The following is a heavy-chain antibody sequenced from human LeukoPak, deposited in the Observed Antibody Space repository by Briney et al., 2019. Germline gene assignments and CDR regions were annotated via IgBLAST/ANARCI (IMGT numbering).Heavy chain of an antibody. V-gene: IGHV4-4*02. D-gene: IGHD6-13*01. CDR3: ARLGSSWYDPDYFDF. CDR2: IYRSGST. Sequence: SETLSLTCAVSGDSISSGSWWSWVRQPPGKGLEWIGEIYRSGSTNYNPSLKSRVTISVDKSKNQFSLKLTSVTAADTAVYYCARLGSSWYDPDYFDFWGQGTLVTVSS. CDR1: GDSISSGSW. J-gene: IGHJ4*02.